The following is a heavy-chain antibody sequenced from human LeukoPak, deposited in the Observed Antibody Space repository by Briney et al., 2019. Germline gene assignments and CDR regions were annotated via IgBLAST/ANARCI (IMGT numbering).Heavy chain of an antibody. CDR3: AASMVRGVLDY. V-gene: IGHV3-48*04. Sequence: GGSLRLSCAASGFTFSSYSMNWVRQAPGKGLEWVSYISSSSSTIYYADSVKGRFTISRDNAKNSLYLQMNSLRAEDTAVYYCAASMVRGVLDYWGQGTLVIVSS. CDR2: ISSSSSTI. CDR1: GFTFSSYS. D-gene: IGHD3-10*01. J-gene: IGHJ4*02.